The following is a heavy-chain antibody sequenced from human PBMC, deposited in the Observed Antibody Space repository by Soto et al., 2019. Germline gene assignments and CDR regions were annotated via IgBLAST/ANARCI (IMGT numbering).Heavy chain of an antibody. CDR1: GYTFTSYA. D-gene: IGHD1-26*01. J-gene: IGHJ4*02. CDR2: INAGNGNT. CDR3: ARTLVGATPADY. Sequence: QVQLVQSGAEVKKPGDSVKVSSKASGYTFTSYAMHWVRQAPGQRLEWMGWINAGNGNTKYSQKFQGRVTITRDTSASTAYMELSSLRSEDTAVYYCARTLVGATPADYWGQGTLVTVSS. V-gene: IGHV1-3*01.